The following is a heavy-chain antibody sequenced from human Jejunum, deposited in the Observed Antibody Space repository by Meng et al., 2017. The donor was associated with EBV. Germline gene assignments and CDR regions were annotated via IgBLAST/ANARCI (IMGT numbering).Heavy chain of an antibody. J-gene: IGHJ4*02. CDR3: ASGPSCSSGSCQEFDY. CDR2: INGGATRT. D-gene: IGHD2-2*01. CDR1: EYIFTTNE. V-gene: IGHV1-3*01. Sequence: QVLLVHCGAAVKTPGASVRVSCQASEYIFTTNESHWVRQAPGQRLEWMGWINGGATRTVYSQNFQGRLTIARDTSARTAFMELSSLTSEDTAVYYCASGPSCSSGSCQEFDYWGQGTLVTVSS.